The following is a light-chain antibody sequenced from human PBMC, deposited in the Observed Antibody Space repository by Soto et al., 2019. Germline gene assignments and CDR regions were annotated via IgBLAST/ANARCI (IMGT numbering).Light chain of an antibody. J-gene: IGLJ1*01. V-gene: IGLV2-23*01. Sequence: QSVLTQPASVSGSPGQSITISCTGTSSDVGNYNLVSWYQHDPGKAPKLLIYEGSKRPSGVSDRFSGSKSGNTASLTISGLQAEDEADYYCCSYASSSNYVFGTGTKVTV. CDR1: SSDVGNYNL. CDR2: EGS. CDR3: CSYASSSNYV.